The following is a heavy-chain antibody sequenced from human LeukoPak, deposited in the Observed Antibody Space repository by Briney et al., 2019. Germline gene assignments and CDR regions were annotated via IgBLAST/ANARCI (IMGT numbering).Heavy chain of an antibody. CDR1: GFTFSRYY. CDR3: AKDRSDSGDFDY. D-gene: IGHD3-10*01. J-gene: IGHJ4*02. Sequence: PGGSLRLSCAASGFTFSRYYMHWVRQAPGKGLVWVSRINDIGTDRIYADSVKGRFTISRDNSKNTLYLQMNSLRAEDTAVYYCAKDRSDSGDFDYWGQGTLVTVSS. V-gene: IGHV3-74*01. CDR2: INDIGTDR.